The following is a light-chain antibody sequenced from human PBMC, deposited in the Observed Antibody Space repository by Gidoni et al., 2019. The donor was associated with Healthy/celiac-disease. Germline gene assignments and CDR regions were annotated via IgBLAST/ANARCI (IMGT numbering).Light chain of an antibody. Sequence: QSAPTPPPSASGSPGQSVTISCTGTSSDVGGYNYVSWYQQHPGKAPKLMIYEVSKRPSGVPDRFSGSKSGNTASLTVSGLQAEDEADYYCSSYAGSNNLRVFGTGTKVTVL. V-gene: IGLV2-8*01. CDR1: SSDVGGYNY. J-gene: IGLJ1*01. CDR2: EVS. CDR3: SSYAGSNNLRV.